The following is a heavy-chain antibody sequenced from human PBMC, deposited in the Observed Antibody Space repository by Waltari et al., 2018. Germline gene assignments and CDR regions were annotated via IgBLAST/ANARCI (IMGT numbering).Heavy chain of an antibody. J-gene: IGHJ4*02. CDR2: TYYRGST. Sequence: QVQLQESGPGLVQPSETLSLTCTVSGRSISSYSWSWIRQPPGKGLEWVGYTYYRGSTNYNPPLRGRVTISVDTSKNQFALRLSSVTAADTAVYYCARDGHSSGSVYFDYWGQGTLVTVSS. CDR3: ARDGHSSGSVYFDY. CDR1: GRSISSYS. D-gene: IGHD6-19*01. V-gene: IGHV4-59*01.